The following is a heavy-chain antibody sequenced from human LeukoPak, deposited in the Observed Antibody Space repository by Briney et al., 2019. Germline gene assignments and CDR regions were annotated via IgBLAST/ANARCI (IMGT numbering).Heavy chain of an antibody. J-gene: IGHJ3*02. CDR1: GFTFSSYG. CDR3: ARGGLGIGDFDS. CDR2: IWYEGSNK. Sequence: PGESLRLSCAASGFTFSSYGMHWVRHAPGKGLEWVAAIWYEGSNKYHADSVTGRFSISRDNSKNTPYLQMNSLRAEDTAFDYCARGGLGIGDFDSWREGRMVTVS. V-gene: IGHV3-33*01. D-gene: IGHD7-27*01.